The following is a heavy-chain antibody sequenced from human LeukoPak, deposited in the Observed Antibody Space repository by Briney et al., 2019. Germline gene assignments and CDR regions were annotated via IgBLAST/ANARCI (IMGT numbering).Heavy chain of an antibody. Sequence: GGSLRLSCAASGFTFSSSAMSWVRQAPGKGLEWVSAISNNGGYTYYADSVQGRFTISRDNSKSTLCLQMNSLRAEDTAVYYCAKTLQQLVTYYFDYWGQGTLVTVSS. D-gene: IGHD6-13*01. CDR1: GFTFSSSA. CDR3: AKTLQQLVTYYFDY. V-gene: IGHV3-23*01. CDR2: ISNNGGYT. J-gene: IGHJ4*02.